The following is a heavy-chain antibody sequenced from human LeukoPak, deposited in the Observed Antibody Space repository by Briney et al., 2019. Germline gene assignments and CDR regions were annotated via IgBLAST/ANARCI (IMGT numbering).Heavy chain of an antibody. V-gene: IGHV3-23*01. CDR2: LTSSGGST. D-gene: IGHD5-12*01. Sequence: GGSLRLSCAASGFTFSSYAMSWVRQAPGKGLEWVSALTSSGGSTYYADSVKGRFTISRDNSKNTVYLQMNSLRAEDTAVYYCARDSPTPGYSDYWGQGTLVTVSS. CDR1: GFTFSSYA. CDR3: ARDSPTPGYSDY. J-gene: IGHJ4*02.